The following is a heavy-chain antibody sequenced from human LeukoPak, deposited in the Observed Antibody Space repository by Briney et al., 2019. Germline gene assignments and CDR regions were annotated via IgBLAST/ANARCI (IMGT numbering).Heavy chain of an antibody. J-gene: IGHJ4*02. Sequence: PGGSLRLSCAASGFTFSNSWMNWVRQAPGKGLEWVANMNQDGRDKNYMDSVKGRFTISRDNAKNSLYLQMNSLRAEDTAVYYCAKDYGGHCTNGICSKIDYWGQGTLVTVSS. CDR2: MNQDGRDK. D-gene: IGHD2-8*01. CDR3: AKDYGGHCTNGICSKIDY. V-gene: IGHV3-7*03. CDR1: GFTFSNSW.